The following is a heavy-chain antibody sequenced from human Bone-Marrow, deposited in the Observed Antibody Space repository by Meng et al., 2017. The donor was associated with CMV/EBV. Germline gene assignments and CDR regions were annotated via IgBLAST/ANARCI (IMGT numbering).Heavy chain of an antibody. CDR1: GGTFSSYA. V-gene: IGHV1-69*05. D-gene: IGHD1-7*01. J-gene: IGHJ4*02. Sequence: SVKVSCKASGGTFSSYAISWVRQAPGQGLEWMGGIIPIFGTANYAQKFQGRVTITTDESTSTAYMELSSLRSEDTAVYYCARDRLRYNWNFYLDYWGQGTLVTDSS. CDR2: IIPIFGTA. CDR3: ARDRLRYNWNFYLDY.